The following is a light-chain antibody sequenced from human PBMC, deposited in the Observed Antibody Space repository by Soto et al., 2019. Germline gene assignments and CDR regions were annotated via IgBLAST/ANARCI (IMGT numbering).Light chain of an antibody. CDR1: QSVSSY. V-gene: IGKV3-11*01. Sequence: EIVLTQSPATLSSSPGEKATLSCRASQSVSSYLAWYQQKPGQAPRLLIYDASNRATGIPARFSASGSGTDFTLTISSLEPEDFAVYYCQQRSNWPPLITFGPGTKVDIK. CDR2: DAS. J-gene: IGKJ3*01. CDR3: QQRSNWPPLIT.